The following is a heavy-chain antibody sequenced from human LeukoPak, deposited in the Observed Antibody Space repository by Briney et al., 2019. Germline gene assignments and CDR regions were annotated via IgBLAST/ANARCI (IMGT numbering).Heavy chain of an antibody. J-gene: IGHJ6*03. Sequence: PSDTLSLTCAVYGGSFSGYYRTWIRQPPGKGLEWIGEINYSGSTNYNPSLKSRLTISVDTSKNQFSLKLSSVTAADTAVYYCAREPLWHYYYYMDVWGKGATVTVSS. CDR2: INYSGST. V-gene: IGHV4-34*01. CDR3: AREPLWHYYYYMDV. CDR1: GGSFSGYY. D-gene: IGHD3-10*01.